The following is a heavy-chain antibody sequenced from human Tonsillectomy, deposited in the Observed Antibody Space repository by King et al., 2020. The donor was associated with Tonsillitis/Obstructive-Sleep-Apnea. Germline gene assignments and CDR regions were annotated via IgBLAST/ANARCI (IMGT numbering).Heavy chain of an antibody. CDR1: GYSFTSYW. J-gene: IGHJ2*01. CDR3: ARRDCSGGSCYSLGWYFDL. CDR2: IYPGDSDT. V-gene: IGHV5-51*01. D-gene: IGHD2-15*01. Sequence: QLVQSGAEVKKPGESLKISCKGSGYSFTSYWIGWVRQMPGKGLEWMGIIYPGDSDTRYSPTFQVQVTISADKSISTAYLQWSSLKASDTAMYYCARRDCSGGSCYSLGWYFDLWGRGTLVTVSS.